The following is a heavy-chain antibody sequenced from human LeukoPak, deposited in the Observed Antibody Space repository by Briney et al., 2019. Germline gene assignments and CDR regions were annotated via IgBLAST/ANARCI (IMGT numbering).Heavy chain of an antibody. J-gene: IGHJ6*02. D-gene: IGHD3-10*01. Sequence: GASVKVSCKASGYTFTSYGISWVRQAPGQGLEWMGWISAYNGNTNYAQKLKGRVTMTTDTSTSTAYMELRSLRSDDTAVYYCAREGVRGVIIRGLGYYYGMDVWGQGTTVTVSS. CDR1: GYTFTSYG. V-gene: IGHV1-18*01. CDR2: ISAYNGNT. CDR3: AREGVRGVIIRGLGYYYGMDV.